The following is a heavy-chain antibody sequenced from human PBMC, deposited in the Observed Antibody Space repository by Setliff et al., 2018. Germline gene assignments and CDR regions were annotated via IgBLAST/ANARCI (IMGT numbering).Heavy chain of an antibody. V-gene: IGHV4-34*01. D-gene: IGHD6-6*01. CDR3: ARGRNVASRLLDS. Sequence: TSEPLSLTCADSGGTFTYYYWTWIRQSPAKGLEWIGEITHTGTTGSTKYNPSLKSRVTMSIDTSKNQFSLMVTSVTAADTAVYYCARGRNVASRLLDSWGQGTLVTVSS. CDR2: ITHTGTTGST. J-gene: IGHJ4*02. CDR1: GGTFTYYY.